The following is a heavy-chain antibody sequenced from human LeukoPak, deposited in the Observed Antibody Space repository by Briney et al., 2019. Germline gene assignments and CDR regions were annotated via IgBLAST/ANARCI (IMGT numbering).Heavy chain of an antibody. Sequence: SETLSLTCAVYGGSFSGYYWSWIRQPPGKGLEWIGEINHSGSTNYNPSLKSRVTISVDTSKNQFSLKLSSVTAADTAVYYCARADTIFGVVMRWFDRWGQGTLVTVSS. D-gene: IGHD3-3*01. CDR1: GGSFSGYY. V-gene: IGHV4-34*01. CDR2: INHSGST. CDR3: ARADTIFGVVMRWFDR. J-gene: IGHJ5*02.